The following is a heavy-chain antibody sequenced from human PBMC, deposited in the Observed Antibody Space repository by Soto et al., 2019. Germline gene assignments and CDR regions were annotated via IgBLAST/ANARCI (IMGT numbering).Heavy chain of an antibody. CDR1: GFTFSGSA. J-gene: IGHJ6*02. V-gene: IGHV3-73*01. Sequence: GGSLRLSCAASGFTFSGSAMHWVRQASGKGLEWVGRIRSKANSYATAYAASVKGRFTISRDDSKNTAYLQMNSLKTEDTAVYYCGSTVNYYYGMDVWGQGTTVTVSS. CDR3: GSTVNYYYGMDV. CDR2: IRSKANSYAT.